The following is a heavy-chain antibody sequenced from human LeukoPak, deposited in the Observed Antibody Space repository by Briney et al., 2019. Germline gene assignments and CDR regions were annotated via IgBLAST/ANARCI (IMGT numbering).Heavy chain of an antibody. V-gene: IGHV3-30*18. CDR2: ISYDGSNK. D-gene: IGHD5-18*01. CDR1: GFTFSSYG. CDR3: AKDPFLRGYSYGFDY. Sequence: PGGSLRLSCAASGFTFSSYGMHWVRQAPGKGLEWVAVISYDGSNKYYADSVKGRFTISRDNSKNTLYLQMNSLRAEDTAVYYCAKDPFLRGYSYGFDYWGQGTLVTVSS. J-gene: IGHJ4*02.